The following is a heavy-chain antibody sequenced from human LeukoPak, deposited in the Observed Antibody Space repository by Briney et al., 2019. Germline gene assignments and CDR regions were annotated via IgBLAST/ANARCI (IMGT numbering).Heavy chain of an antibody. Sequence: GGSLRLSCAASGFTFSSYAMHWVRQAPGKGLEWVAVISYDGSNKYYADSVKGRFTISRDNSKNTLYLQMNSLRAEDTAVYYCGRDQTPEVRYFVYWGEGTLVTVSS. CDR3: GRDQTPEVRYFVY. CDR2: ISYDGSNK. CDR1: GFTFSSYA. V-gene: IGHV3-30-3*01. J-gene: IGHJ4*02.